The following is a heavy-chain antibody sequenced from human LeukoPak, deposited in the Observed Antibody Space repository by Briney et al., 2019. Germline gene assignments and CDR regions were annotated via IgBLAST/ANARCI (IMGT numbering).Heavy chain of an antibody. CDR3: ARVYDFWSGYFYYYYMDV. D-gene: IGHD3-3*01. CDR1: GGSISNGSYY. Sequence: SEALSLTCSVSGGSISNGSYYWSWIRQPAGKGLEWIGRIYISGSASYNPSLKSRVTFSVDTSKNQFSLKLTSVTAADTAVYYCARVYDFWSGYFYYYYMDVWGKGTTVTVSS. CDR2: IYISGSA. J-gene: IGHJ6*03. V-gene: IGHV4-61*02.